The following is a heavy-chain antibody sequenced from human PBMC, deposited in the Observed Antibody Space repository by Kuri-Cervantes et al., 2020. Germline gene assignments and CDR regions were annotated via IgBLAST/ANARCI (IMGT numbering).Heavy chain of an antibody. V-gene: IGHV1-8*01. CDR3: AGVVVAATHWFDP. CDR1: GYTFTSYD. Sequence: ASVKVSCKASGYTFTSYDINWVRQATGQGLEWMGWMNPNSGNTGYAQKFQGRVTMTRNTSISTAYMELSSLRSEDTAVYYCAGVVVAATHWFDPWGQGTLVTVSS. D-gene: IGHD2-15*01. J-gene: IGHJ5*02. CDR2: MNPNSGNT.